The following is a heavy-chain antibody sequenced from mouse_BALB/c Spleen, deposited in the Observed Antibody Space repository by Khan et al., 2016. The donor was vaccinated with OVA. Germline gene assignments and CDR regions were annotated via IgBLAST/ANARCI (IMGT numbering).Heavy chain of an antibody. CDR1: GYTFTDFT. CDR2: ISTYYGDA. CDR3: TRGGGGNRFAY. V-gene: IGHV1S137*01. Sequence: ELVESGVSVKISCKGSGYTFTDFTMHWVKQSHAMSLEWIGVISTYYGDATYNQKFKDKATMTVDKSSSTAYMELARLTSEDSAIYYCTRGGGGNRFAYWGQGTLVTVSA. J-gene: IGHJ3*01.